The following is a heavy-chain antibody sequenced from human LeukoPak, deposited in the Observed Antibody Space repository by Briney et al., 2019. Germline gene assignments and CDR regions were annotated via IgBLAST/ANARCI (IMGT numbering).Heavy chain of an antibody. Sequence: ASVKVSCKASGGTFSSYAISWVRHAPGQGLEWMGGIIPIFGTANYAQKFQGRVTITTDESTSKAYMELSSMRSEDTAVYYCARGSSGGSYYYYYYMDVWGKGTTVTVSS. V-gene: IGHV1-69*05. J-gene: IGHJ6*03. CDR3: ARGSSGGSYYYYYYMDV. D-gene: IGHD6-19*01. CDR1: GGTFSSYA. CDR2: IIPIFGTA.